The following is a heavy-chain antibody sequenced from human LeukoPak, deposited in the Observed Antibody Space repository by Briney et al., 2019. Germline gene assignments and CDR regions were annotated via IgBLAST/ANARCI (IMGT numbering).Heavy chain of an antibody. Sequence: PSETLSLTCTVSGGSISSYYWSWIRQPPGKGLEWIGYIYYSGSTNYNPSLKSRVTISVDTSKNQFSLKLSSVTAADTAVYYCARVRPSVELPSSGSYDFDCWGQGTLVTVSS. CDR1: GGSISSYY. J-gene: IGHJ4*02. V-gene: IGHV4-59*01. CDR2: IYYSGST. D-gene: IGHD1-26*01. CDR3: ARVRPSVELPSSGSYDFDC.